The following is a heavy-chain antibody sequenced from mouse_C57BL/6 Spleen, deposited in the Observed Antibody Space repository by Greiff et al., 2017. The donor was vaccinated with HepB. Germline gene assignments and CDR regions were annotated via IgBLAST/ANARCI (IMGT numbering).Heavy chain of an antibody. V-gene: IGHV5-6*02. J-gene: IGHJ2*01. CDR1: GFTFSSYG. CDR3: ARQGNWDRYYFDY. D-gene: IGHD4-1*01. CDR2: ISSGGSYT. Sequence: DVMLVESGGDLVKPGGSLKLSCAASGFTFSSYGMSWVRQTPDKRLEWVATISSGGSYTYYPDSVKGRFTISRDNAKNTLYLQMSSLKSEDTDMYYCARQGNWDRYYFDYCGHGTTLIVSS.